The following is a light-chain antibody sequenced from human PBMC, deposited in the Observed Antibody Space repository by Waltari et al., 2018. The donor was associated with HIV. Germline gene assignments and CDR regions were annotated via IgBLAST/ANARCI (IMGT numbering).Light chain of an antibody. CDR1: ALSKQH. Sequence: SYELTQAPSVSVSPGQTAKITCPVNALSKQHDYWYQQKPGQAPLMMIFKDSERPSEIPARFSASSSGSTSILTISGVQAEDEADYYCQSGHNSDSIFGGGTKLTVL. J-gene: IGLJ2*01. CDR2: KDS. CDR3: QSGHNSDSI. V-gene: IGLV3-25*03.